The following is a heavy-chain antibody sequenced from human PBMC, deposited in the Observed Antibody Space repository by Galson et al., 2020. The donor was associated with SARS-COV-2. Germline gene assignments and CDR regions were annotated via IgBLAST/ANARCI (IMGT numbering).Heavy chain of an antibody. D-gene: IGHD3-22*01. J-gene: IGHJ6*02. V-gene: IGHV3-33*01. CDR2: IWYDGSNK. Sequence: GESLKISCAASGFTFSSYGMHWVRQAPGKGLEWVAVIWYDGSNKYYADSVKGRFTISRDNSKNTLYLQMNSLRAEDTAVYYCAIDLFRGFGAYSSGYYPPYYYYGMDVWGQGTTVTVSS. CDR3: AIDLFRGFGAYSSGYYPPYYYYGMDV. CDR1: GFTFSSYG.